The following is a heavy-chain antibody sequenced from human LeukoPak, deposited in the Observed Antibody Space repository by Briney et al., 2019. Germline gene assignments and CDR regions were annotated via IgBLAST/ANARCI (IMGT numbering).Heavy chain of an antibody. Sequence: PGGSLRLSCAASGFTFDDYAMHWVRQAPGKGLEWVSGISWNSGSIGYADSVKGRFTISRDNAKNSLYLQMNSLRAEDTAVYYCAKEPWDSYGHWLAFDIWGQGTMVTVSS. D-gene: IGHD5-18*01. V-gene: IGHV3-9*01. CDR1: GFTFDDYA. CDR2: ISWNSGSI. J-gene: IGHJ3*02. CDR3: AKEPWDSYGHWLAFDI.